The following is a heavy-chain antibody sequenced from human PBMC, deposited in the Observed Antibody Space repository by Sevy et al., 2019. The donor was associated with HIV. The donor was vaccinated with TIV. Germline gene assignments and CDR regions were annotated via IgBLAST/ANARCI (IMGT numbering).Heavy chain of an antibody. Sequence: RGSLRLSCAASGFTFTNYGMHWVRQAPGKGLEWVSGISNSGANTYYADSVRGRFTVPRDNSKNTVYLQLNSLRAEDTAIYYCAKEWTLLSDWYGEFDYWGQGTLVTVSS. D-gene: IGHD6-19*01. CDR3: AKEWTLLSDWYGEFDY. J-gene: IGHJ4*02. CDR1: GFTFTNYG. V-gene: IGHV3-23*01. CDR2: ISNSGANT.